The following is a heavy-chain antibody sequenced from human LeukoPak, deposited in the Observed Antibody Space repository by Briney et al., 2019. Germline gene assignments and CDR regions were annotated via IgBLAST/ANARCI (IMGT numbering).Heavy chain of an antibody. CDR3: ARVANTIFDY. D-gene: IGHD3-9*01. J-gene: IGHJ4*02. CDR1: GYTFTSYW. Sequence: GESLKISCKGSGYTFTSYWIAWVRQAPGQGLEWMGWISAYNGNTNYAQKLQGRVTMTTDTSTSTAYMELRSLRSDDTAVYYCARVANTIFDYWGQGTLVTVSS. CDR2: ISAYNGNT. V-gene: IGHV1-18*04.